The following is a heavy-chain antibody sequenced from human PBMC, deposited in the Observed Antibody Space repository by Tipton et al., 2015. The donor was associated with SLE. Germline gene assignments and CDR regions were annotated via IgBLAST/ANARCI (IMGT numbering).Heavy chain of an antibody. Sequence: TLSLTCIVSDDSLRSISFQWDWIRQSPGKGLEWIGTISHSGDTHYNPSLKSRVTISEDTSKQQFSLKLSSLTAADTAVYYCARAIEGFRPLTGSLDSWGQGTLVTVSS. CDR1: DDSLRSISFQ. J-gene: IGHJ4*02. D-gene: IGHD3-9*01. CDR3: ARAIEGFRPLTGSLDS. V-gene: IGHV4-39*07. CDR2: ISHSGDT.